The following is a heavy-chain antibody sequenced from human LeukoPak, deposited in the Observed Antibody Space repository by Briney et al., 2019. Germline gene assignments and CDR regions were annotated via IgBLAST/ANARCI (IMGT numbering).Heavy chain of an antibody. J-gene: IGHJ5*02. D-gene: IGHD6-19*01. V-gene: IGHV4-38-2*02. Sequence: SETLSLTCTVSGYSISSGYYWGWIRQPPGKGLEWIGSIYHSGSTYYNPSLKSRVTISVDTSKNQFSLKLSSVTAADTAIYYCARHPYGLVREAYFDPWGQGTLVTVPS. CDR1: GYSISSGYY. CDR3: ARHPYGLVREAYFDP. CDR2: IYHSGST.